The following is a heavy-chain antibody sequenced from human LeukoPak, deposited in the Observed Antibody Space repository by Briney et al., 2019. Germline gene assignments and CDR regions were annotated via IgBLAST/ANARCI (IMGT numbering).Heavy chain of an antibody. D-gene: IGHD2-21*02. CDR3: ARDLPYCGGDCYSMYYFDY. Sequence: GGSLRLSCAASGFTFSDYYMSWIRQAPGKGLEWVSCISSSGSTIYYADSVKGRFTISRDNAKNSLYLQMNSLRAEDTAVYYCARDLPYCGGDCYSMYYFDYWGQGTLVTVSS. V-gene: IGHV3-11*01. J-gene: IGHJ4*02. CDR2: ISSSGSTI. CDR1: GFTFSDYY.